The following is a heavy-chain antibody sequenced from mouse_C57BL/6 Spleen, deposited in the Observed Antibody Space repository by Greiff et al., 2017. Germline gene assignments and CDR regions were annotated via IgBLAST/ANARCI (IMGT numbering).Heavy chain of an antibody. CDR1: GYTFTSYW. Sequence: QVQLQQPGAELVRPGSSVKLSCKASGYTFTSYWMHWVKQRPIQGLDWIGNIDPSDSETHYNQKFKDKATLTVDTSSSTAYMQLSSLTSEDSAVYYCAREYDYKYAMDYWGQGTSVTVSS. D-gene: IGHD2-4*01. CDR2: IDPSDSET. CDR3: AREYDYKYAMDY. V-gene: IGHV1-52*01. J-gene: IGHJ4*01.